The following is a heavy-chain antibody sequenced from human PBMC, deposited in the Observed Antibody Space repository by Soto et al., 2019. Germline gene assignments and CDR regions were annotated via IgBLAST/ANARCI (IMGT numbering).Heavy chain of an antibody. D-gene: IGHD6-19*01. V-gene: IGHV3-30-3*01. CDR2: ISYDGSNK. CDR1: GFTFSSYA. CDR3: ARDRRTDKGQWLVRGVDY. J-gene: IGHJ4*02. Sequence: QVQLVESGGGMVQPGRSLRLSCAASGFTFSSYAMHWVRQAPGKGLEWVAVISYDGSNKYYADSVKGRFTISRDNSKNTLYLQMNSLRAEDTAVYYCARDRRTDKGQWLVRGVDYWGQGTLVTVSS.